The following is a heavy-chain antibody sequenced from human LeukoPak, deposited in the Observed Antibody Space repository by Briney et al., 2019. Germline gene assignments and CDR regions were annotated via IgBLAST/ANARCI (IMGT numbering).Heavy chain of an antibody. CDR3: ARAYGDADY. J-gene: IGHJ4*02. Sequence: PSETLSLTCAVYGGSFSGYYWSWIRQPPGKGLEWIGEINHSGSTNYNPSLKSRVTISVDTPKNQFSLKLSSVTAADTAVYYCARAYGDADYWGQGTLVTVSS. V-gene: IGHV4-34*01. D-gene: IGHD4-17*01. CDR2: INHSGST. CDR1: GGSFSGYY.